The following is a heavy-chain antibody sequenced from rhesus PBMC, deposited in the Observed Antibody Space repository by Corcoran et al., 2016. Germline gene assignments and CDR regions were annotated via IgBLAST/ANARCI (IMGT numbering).Heavy chain of an antibody. J-gene: IGHJ4*01. CDR2: IGGSSGST. CDR1: GYSISSGYG. D-gene: IGHD6-13*01. CDR3: ASGSGSWSNYFDY. Sequence: QVQLQESGPGLVKPSETLSLTCAVSGYSISSGYGWSWIRQPPGTGLEWIGYIGGSSGSTNYNPSLKSRVTISKDTSKNQCSLKLSSVTAADTAVYYCASGSGSWSNYFDYWGQGVLVTVSS. V-gene: IGHV4-127*01.